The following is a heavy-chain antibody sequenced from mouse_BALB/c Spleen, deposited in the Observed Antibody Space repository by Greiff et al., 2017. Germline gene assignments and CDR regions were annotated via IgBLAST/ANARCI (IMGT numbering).Heavy chain of an antibody. Sequence: VMLVESGPGLVAPSQSLSITCTVSGFSLTSYGVHWVRQPPGKGLEWLGVIWAGGSTNYNSALMSRLSISKDNSKSQVFLKMNSLQTDDTAMYYCAKVGYDEGSAMDYWGQGTSVTVSS. D-gene: IGHD2-14*01. CDR1: GFSLTSYG. J-gene: IGHJ4*01. CDR3: AKVGYDEGSAMDY. CDR2: IWAGGST. V-gene: IGHV2-9*02.